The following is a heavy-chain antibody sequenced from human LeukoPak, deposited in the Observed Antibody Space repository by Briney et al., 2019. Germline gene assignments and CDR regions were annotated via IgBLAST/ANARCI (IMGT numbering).Heavy chain of an antibody. CDR2: IYHSGST. J-gene: IGHJ4*02. CDR3: ARVPLTGTSGRGYIDY. V-gene: IGHV4-39*07. D-gene: IGHD3-10*01. CDR1: GGSISSGGYY. Sequence: SETLSLTCTVSGGSISSGGYYWSWIRQPPGKGLEWIGSIYHSGSTYYNPSLKSRVTISVDTSKNQFSLKLSSVTAADTAVYYCARVPLTGTSGRGYIDYWGQGTLVTVSS.